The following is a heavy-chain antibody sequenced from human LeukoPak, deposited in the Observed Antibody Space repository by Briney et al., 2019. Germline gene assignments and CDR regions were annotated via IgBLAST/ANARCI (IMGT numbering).Heavy chain of an antibody. D-gene: IGHD6-13*01. CDR3: AKTWIAAADRGY. CDR1: GFTFSSYE. V-gene: IGHV3-48*03. Sequence: GGSLRLSCAASGFTFSSYEMNWVRQAPGKGLEWVSYISSSGSTIYYADSVKGRFTISRDNSKNTLYLQMNSLRAEDTAVYYCAKTWIAAADRGYWGQGTLVTVSS. CDR2: ISSSGSTI. J-gene: IGHJ4*02.